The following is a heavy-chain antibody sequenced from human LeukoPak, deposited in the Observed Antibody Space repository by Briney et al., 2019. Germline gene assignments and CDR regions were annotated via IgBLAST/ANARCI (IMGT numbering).Heavy chain of an antibody. CDR3: AKMKGWRLYDYCMDV. J-gene: IGHJ6*03. V-gene: IGHV3-23*01. CDR2: LTGSGST. D-gene: IGHD2-15*01. CDR1: GFAFSSFA. Sequence: GGSLRLSCVASGFAFSSFAMSWVRQAPGKGLEWVSGLTGSGSTYHADSVKGRFTISRDNSKNTLSLQMYSLRAEDTAVYYCAKMKGWRLYDYCMDVWGKGTTVTVSS.